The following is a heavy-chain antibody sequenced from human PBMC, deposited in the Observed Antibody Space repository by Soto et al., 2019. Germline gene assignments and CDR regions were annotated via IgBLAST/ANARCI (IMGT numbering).Heavy chain of an antibody. Sequence: SVKVSCKASGGTFNSCVLTWVRQAPGQGLEWMGDIIPIFGTTTYAQNFQGRVTITADESTSTAYMELSSLTSEDTAMYYCARPGIAAAEGWFDPWGQGTLVTVSS. CDR1: GGTFNSCV. CDR2: IIPIFGTT. D-gene: IGHD6-13*01. J-gene: IGHJ5*02. V-gene: IGHV1-69*13. CDR3: ARPGIAAAEGWFDP.